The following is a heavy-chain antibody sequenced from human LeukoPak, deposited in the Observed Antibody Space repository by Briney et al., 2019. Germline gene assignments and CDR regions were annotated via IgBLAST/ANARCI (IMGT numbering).Heavy chain of an antibody. CDR2: ISGTADTT. J-gene: IGHJ4*02. Sequence: GGSLRLSCVASRFTFSRSAMSWVRQAPGKGLEWVSSISGTADTTYYADSVKGRFTISRDNSKNTLYLQMNSLRADDTAVYYCVKGKSPTVTLGFDYWGQGTLVTVPS. D-gene: IGHD4-17*01. CDR3: VKGKSPTVTLGFDY. CDR1: RFTFSRSA. V-gene: IGHV3-23*01.